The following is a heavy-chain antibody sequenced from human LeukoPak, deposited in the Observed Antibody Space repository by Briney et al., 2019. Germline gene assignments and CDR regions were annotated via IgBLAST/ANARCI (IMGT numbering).Heavy chain of an antibody. Sequence: SGGSLRLSCAASGFTFTTYSINWVRQAPGKGLEWISYISGNSKTIYYADSVKGRFTISRDNAKNSLYLQMNSLRAEDTAVYYSARLGVTTTYNWFDPWGQGTLVTVSS. D-gene: IGHD4-11*01. V-gene: IGHV3-48*01. CDR2: ISGNSKTI. CDR1: GFTFTTYS. J-gene: IGHJ5*02. CDR3: ARLGVTTTYNWFDP.